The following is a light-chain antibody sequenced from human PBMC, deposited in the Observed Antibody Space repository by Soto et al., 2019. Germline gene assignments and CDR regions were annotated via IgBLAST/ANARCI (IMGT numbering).Light chain of an antibody. CDR1: QSVSRH. Sequence: EIVLTQSPATLSLSPGERATLSCRASQSVSRHLVWYQQKPGQAPRLLIYDASNRATGIPARFSGSGSGTDFTLTISSLEPEDFVVYYCQQRSNWPRTFGQGTKVEI. CDR3: QQRSNWPRT. CDR2: DAS. V-gene: IGKV3-11*01. J-gene: IGKJ1*01.